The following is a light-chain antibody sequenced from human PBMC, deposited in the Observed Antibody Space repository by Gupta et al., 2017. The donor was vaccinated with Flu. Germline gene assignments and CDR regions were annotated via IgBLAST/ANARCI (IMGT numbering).Light chain of an antibody. V-gene: IGKV3-15*01. Sequence: ETVMTQSPATLSVSPGERATLSCRASQSINTDLAWYQQKPGQAPRLLVYSASSRATGIPARFSGSGSGTEFTLTISILHSEDFAVYYCQQHNNWPLTFGGGTKVELK. J-gene: IGKJ4*01. CDR2: SAS. CDR1: QSINTD. CDR3: QQHNNWPLT.